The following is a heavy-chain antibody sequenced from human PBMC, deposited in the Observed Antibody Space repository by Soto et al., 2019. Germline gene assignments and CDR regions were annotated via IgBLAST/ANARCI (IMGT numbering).Heavy chain of an antibody. Sequence: GGSLRLSCAASGFSFSSYTMHWVRQAPGKGLEWVAAISDDGVNDYYPDSVEGRFTISRDNSKNTLSLQMNSLRAEDTAVYYCAKGSAGHYNSGTLVDWGQGTLVTVSS. CDR1: GFSFSSYT. V-gene: IGHV3-30-3*01. D-gene: IGHD3-10*01. CDR3: AKGSAGHYNSGTLVD. J-gene: IGHJ4*02. CDR2: ISDDGVND.